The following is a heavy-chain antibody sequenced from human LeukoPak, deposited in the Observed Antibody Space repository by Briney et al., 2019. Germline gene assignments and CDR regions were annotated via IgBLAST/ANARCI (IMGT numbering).Heavy chain of an antibody. D-gene: IGHD2-21*01. CDR2: LSSSSSHI. Sequence: GGSLRLSCAASGFTFINHTMNRVRQAPGKGLEWVSSLSSSSSHIYYADSVKGRFTISRDNAKNSLYLEMNSLRAEDTAVYYCARGWYCGDNCFFGAFDIWGQGTMVTVSS. J-gene: IGHJ3*02. CDR3: ARGWYCGDNCFFGAFDI. CDR1: GFTFINHT. V-gene: IGHV3-21*01.